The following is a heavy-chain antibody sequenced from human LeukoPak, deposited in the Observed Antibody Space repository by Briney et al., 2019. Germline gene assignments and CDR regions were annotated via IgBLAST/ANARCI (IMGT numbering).Heavy chain of an antibody. D-gene: IGHD3-3*01. CDR2: IYYSGST. Sequence: SETLSLTCAVSGGSISSYYWSWIRQPPGKRLEWIGHIYYSGSTNYNPSLKSRVAISVDTSKNQFSLKLSSVTAADTAVYYCASRSSIWSGYQDTLYYFDSWGQGTLVTVSS. J-gene: IGHJ4*02. CDR3: ASRSSIWSGYQDTLYYFDS. CDR1: GGSISSYY. V-gene: IGHV4-59*01.